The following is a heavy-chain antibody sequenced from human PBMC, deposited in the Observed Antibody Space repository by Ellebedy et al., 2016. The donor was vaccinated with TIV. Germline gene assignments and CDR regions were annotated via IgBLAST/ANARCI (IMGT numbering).Heavy chain of an antibody. CDR1: GFTFSDYY. Sequence: GGSLRLXCAASGFTFSDYYMTWIRQAPGKGLEWVSYISGSGSYTKYADSVKGRFTISRDNAKNSLYLQMNSLRAEDTAVYYCARVAGGYEEYYFDYWGQGTLVTVSS. CDR2: ISGSGSYT. CDR3: ARVAGGYEEYYFDY. D-gene: IGHD5-12*01. V-gene: IGHV3-11*05. J-gene: IGHJ4*02.